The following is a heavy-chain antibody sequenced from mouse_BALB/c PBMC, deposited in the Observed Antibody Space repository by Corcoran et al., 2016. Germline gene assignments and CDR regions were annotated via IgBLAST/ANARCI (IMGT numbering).Heavy chain of an antibody. CDR3: ARWDWYFDV. CDR1: GFNIKDTY. Sequence: EVQLQQSGAELVKPGASVKLSCTASGFNIKDTYMHWVKQRPEQGLEWIGRIDPANGNTKYDPKFQGKATITADTSSKPAYLQLSSLTSEDTAVYYCARWDWYFDVWGAGTTVTFSS. CDR2: IDPANGNT. V-gene: IGHV14-3*02. J-gene: IGHJ1*01.